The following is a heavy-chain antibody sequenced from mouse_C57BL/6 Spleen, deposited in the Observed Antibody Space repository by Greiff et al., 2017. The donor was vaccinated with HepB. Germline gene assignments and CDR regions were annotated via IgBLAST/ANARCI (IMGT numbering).Heavy chain of an antibody. Sequence: EVHLVESGGGLVKPGGSLKLSCAASGFTFSSYAMSWVRQTPEKRLEWVATISDGGSYTYYPDNVKGRFTISRDNAKNNLYLQMSHLKSEDTAMYYCARDNLDYYAMDYWGQGTSVTVSS. CDR1: GFTFSSYA. V-gene: IGHV5-4*01. J-gene: IGHJ4*01. D-gene: IGHD2-10*02. CDR2: ISDGGSYT. CDR3: ARDNLDYYAMDY.